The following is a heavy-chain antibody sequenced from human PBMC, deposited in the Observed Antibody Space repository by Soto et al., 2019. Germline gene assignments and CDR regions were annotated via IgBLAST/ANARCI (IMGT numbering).Heavy chain of an antibody. D-gene: IGHD6-19*01. V-gene: IGHV3-7*01. CDR2: IKEDGSQK. J-gene: IGHJ4*02. Sequence: EVQLVESGGGLVQPGGSLRLSCAASGFTFSSYWMSWVRQAPGKGLEWVTNIKEDGSQKYYVDSVEGRFTISRDNAKNSLYLQMNSLRADDTAVYYCARPAGNGWYKPGYWGQGTLVTVSS. CDR1: GFTFSSYW. CDR3: ARPAGNGWYKPGY.